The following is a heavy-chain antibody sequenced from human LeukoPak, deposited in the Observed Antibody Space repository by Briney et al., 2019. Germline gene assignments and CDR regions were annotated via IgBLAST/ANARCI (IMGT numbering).Heavy chain of an antibody. CDR1: GGSISSYY. V-gene: IGHV4-59*08. Sequence: SETLSLTCAVAGGSISSYYWSWIRQPPGKVLEWIGYISYSGSTNYNPSLKSRVTISVDTSKNQFSLKLSSVTAADTAVYYCALGTDYGGKDYWGQGTLVTVSS. CDR2: ISYSGST. D-gene: IGHD4-23*01. J-gene: IGHJ4*02. CDR3: ALGTDYGGKDY.